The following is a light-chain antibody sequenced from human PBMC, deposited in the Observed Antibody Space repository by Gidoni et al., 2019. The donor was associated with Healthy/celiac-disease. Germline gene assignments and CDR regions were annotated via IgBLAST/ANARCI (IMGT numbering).Light chain of an antibody. CDR3: QQSYSKLWT. CDR2: AAS. Sequence: IQMSQSPSSLSASVGDRVTITCRASQSISSYLNWYQQKPGKAPKLLIYAASSLQSGVPSRFSGSGSGTDFTLTISSLQPEDFATYYCQQSYSKLWTFGQGTKVEIK. V-gene: IGKV1-39*01. CDR1: QSISSY. J-gene: IGKJ1*01.